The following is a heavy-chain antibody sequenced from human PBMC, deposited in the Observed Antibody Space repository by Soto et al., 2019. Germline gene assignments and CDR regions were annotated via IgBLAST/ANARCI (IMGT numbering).Heavy chain of an antibody. D-gene: IGHD6-13*01. Sequence: VKVSCKASGGTFSSYAISWVRQAPGQGLEWMGGIIPIFGTANYAQKFQGRATITADESTSTAYMELSSLRSEDTAVYYCAGSGYSSSWYSYYYYGMDVWGQGTTVTVS. CDR2: IIPIFGTA. CDR3: AGSGYSSSWYSYYYYGMDV. CDR1: GGTFSSYA. J-gene: IGHJ6*02. V-gene: IGHV1-69*13.